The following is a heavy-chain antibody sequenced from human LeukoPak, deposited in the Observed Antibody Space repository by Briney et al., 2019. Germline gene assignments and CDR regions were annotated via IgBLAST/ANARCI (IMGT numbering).Heavy chain of an antibody. V-gene: IGHV3-30*04. CDR3: ARDLDIVATIVFDY. J-gene: IGHJ4*02. CDR2: ISYDGSNK. CDR1: GFTFSSYA. D-gene: IGHD5-12*01. Sequence: GRSLRLSCAASGFTFSSYAMHWVRQAPGKGLEWVAVISYDGSNKYHADSVKGRFTISRDNSKNTLYLQMNSLRAEDTAVHYCARDLDIVATIVFDYWGQGTLVTVSS.